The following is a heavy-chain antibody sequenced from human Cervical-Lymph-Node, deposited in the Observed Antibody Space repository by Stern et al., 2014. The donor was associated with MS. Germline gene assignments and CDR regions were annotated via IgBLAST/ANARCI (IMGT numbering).Heavy chain of an antibody. CDR2: VLPIFNTP. Sequence: QVQLMQSGAEVKKPGSSVKVSCKASGCTFSSNSISWVRQAPGQGLEWMGGVLPIFNTPHYAQKFQGRVTMTADESTSTAYMELSSLRSEDTAVYYCAREMGSVAVAGSPFDSWGQGTLVTVSS. V-gene: IGHV1-69*01. D-gene: IGHD6-19*01. J-gene: IGHJ4*02. CDR3: AREMGSVAVAGSPFDS. CDR1: GCTFSSNS.